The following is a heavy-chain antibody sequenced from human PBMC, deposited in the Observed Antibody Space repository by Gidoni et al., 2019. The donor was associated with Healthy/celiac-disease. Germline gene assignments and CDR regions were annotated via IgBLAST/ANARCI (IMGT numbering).Heavy chain of an antibody. V-gene: IGHV4-59*08. J-gene: IGHJ4*02. CDR3: ARFIAAAGHFDY. CDR2: IYYSGST. Sequence: QVQLQESGPGLVKPSETLSLTCTVPGGSISRYYWRWIRQPPGKGLEWIGYIYYSGSTNYNPSLKSRVTISVDTSKNQFSLKLSSVTAADTAVYYCARFIAAAGHFDYWGQGTLVTVSS. D-gene: IGHD6-13*01. CDR1: GGSISRYY.